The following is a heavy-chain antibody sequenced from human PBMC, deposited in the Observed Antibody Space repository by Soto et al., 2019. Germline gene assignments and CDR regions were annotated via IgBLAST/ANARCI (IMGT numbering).Heavy chain of an antibody. CDR2: ISWDSDTI. J-gene: IGHJ5*02. V-gene: IGHV3-9*01. CDR3: KNYGQHNYFDP. CDR1: GFRFKDHA. Sequence: SLRVSPVVSGFRFKDHAMHWVRHAPGKGLEWVSVISWDSDTIDYADSVKGRFTVSRDNAKNSLYLQMNSLRPEDTAFYYCKNYGQHNYFDPWGQGTLVTFSS. D-gene: IGHD3-10*01.